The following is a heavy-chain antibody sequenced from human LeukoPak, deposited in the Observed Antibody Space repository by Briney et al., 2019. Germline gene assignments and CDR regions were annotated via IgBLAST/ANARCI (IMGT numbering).Heavy chain of an antibody. J-gene: IGHJ5*02. CDR2: INPNSGGT. Sequence: ASVKVSCKGCRYTFTGYYMDWVGQAPGQGVEWMGWINPNSGGTNYAQKFQGRVTMTRDTSISTAYMELSRLRSDDTAVYYCARDHEPDSSSWHTYNWFDPWGQGTLVTVSS. D-gene: IGHD6-13*01. CDR3: ARDHEPDSSSWHTYNWFDP. CDR1: RYTFTGYY. V-gene: IGHV1-2*02.